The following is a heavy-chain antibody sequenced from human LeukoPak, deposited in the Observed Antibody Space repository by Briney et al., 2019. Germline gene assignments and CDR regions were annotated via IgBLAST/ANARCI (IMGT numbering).Heavy chain of an antibody. CDR1: GFTFSSYA. D-gene: IGHD5-18*01. CDR2: ISYDGSNK. Sequence: PGGSLRLSCAASGFTFSSYAMHWVRQAPGKGLEWVAVISYDGSNKYYADSVKGRFTISRDNSKNTLYLQMNSLRAEDTAVYCCAKEQTAMVRGYYYGMDVWGQGTTVTVSS. J-gene: IGHJ6*02. V-gene: IGHV3-30*04. CDR3: AKEQTAMVRGYYYGMDV.